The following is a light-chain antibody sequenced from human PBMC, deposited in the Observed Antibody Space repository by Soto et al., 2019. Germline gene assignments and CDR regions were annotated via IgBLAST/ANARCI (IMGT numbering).Light chain of an antibody. Sequence: QSALTQPASVSGSPGQSITISCTGTSSDVGGYNYVSWYQQHPGKAPKLMIYDVSNRPSGVSNRFSGSKSGNTASLTISGLQAEDEADYYCSSYTSRVFGGGTKLT. CDR2: DVS. V-gene: IGLV2-14*01. CDR3: SSYTSRV. CDR1: SSDVGGYNY. J-gene: IGLJ3*02.